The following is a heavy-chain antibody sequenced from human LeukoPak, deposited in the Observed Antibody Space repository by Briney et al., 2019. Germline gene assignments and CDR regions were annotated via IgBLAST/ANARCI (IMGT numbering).Heavy chain of an antibody. J-gene: IGHJ6*02. CDR2: ISSSGSTI. V-gene: IGHV3-11*01. CDR1: GFTFSDYY. Sequence: GGSLRLSCAASGFTFSDYYMSWIRKAPGTGQEWVSYISSSGSTIYYDDSVNGRFTISTDNATNSLYLLMNSLRAEDRAVYYCARDSANDCSGGSSPPRGYGMDVWGQGTTVSVSS. D-gene: IGHD2-15*01. CDR3: ARDSANDCSGGSSPPRGYGMDV.